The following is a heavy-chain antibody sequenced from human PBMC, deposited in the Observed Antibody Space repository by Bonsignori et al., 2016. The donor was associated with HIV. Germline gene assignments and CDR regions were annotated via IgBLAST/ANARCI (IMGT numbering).Heavy chain of an antibody. CDR2: ISWDGGST. D-gene: IGHD2/OR15-2a*01. CDR1: GFIFDDYA. CDR3: AKDLRTFFYGLDV. V-gene: IGHV3-43D*03. Sequence: EVQLVESGGAVVQPGGSLRLSCATSGFIFDDYAMHWVRQTPGKGLEWVSFISWDGGSTHYSDSVKGRFTISRDNSKKSLYLQMSSLRPDDTALYFCAKDLRTFFYGLDVWAQGPRSP. J-gene: IGHJ6*02.